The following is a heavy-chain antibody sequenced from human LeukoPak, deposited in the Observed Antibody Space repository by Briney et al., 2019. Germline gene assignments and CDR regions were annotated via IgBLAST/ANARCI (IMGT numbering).Heavy chain of an antibody. CDR3: AKDNYYFDY. CDR1: GFTFSSYG. V-gene: IGHV3-30*18. CDR2: ISYDGSNK. J-gene: IGHJ4*02. D-gene: IGHD1-20*01. Sequence: GGSLRLSCAASGFTFSSYGMDWVRQAPGKGLEWVAVISYDGSNKDYADSVKGRFTISRDNSKNTLYLQMNSLRAEDTAVYYCAKDNYYFDYWGQGTLVTVSS.